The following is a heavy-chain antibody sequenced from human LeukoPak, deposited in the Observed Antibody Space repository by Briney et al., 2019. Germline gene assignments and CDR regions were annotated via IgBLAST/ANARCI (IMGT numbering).Heavy chain of an antibody. J-gene: IGHJ2*01. D-gene: IGHD3-9*01. Sequence: SETLSLTCTVSGGSISSYYWSWIRQPPGKGLEWIGYIYYSGSTNYNSSLKSRVTISVDTCKNQFSLKLSSVTAADTAVYYCARSPDFDWLLYYWYFDLWGRGTLVTVSS. CDR3: ARSPDFDWLLYYWYFDL. V-gene: IGHV4-59*08. CDR2: IYYSGST. CDR1: GGSISSYY.